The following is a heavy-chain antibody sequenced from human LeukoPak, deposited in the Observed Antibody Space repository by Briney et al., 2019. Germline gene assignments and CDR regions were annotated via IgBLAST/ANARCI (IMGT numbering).Heavy chain of an antibody. V-gene: IGHV4-34*01. CDR1: GGSFSGYY. D-gene: IGHD4-17*01. CDR3: AREDPQTTVPEGMDV. Sequence: PSETLSLTCAVYGGSFSGYYWSWIRQAPGKGLEWIGEINHSGGTNYNPSLKRRVTMSVDTSKNQFSLQLRSVTAADTAVYYCAREDPQTTVPEGMDVWGQGTTVTVSS. J-gene: IGHJ6*02. CDR2: INHSGGT.